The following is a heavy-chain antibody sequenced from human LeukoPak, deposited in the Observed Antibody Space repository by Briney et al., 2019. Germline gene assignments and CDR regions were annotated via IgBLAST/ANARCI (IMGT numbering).Heavy chain of an antibody. D-gene: IGHD3-10*01. CDR3: PRAFQYGSGSYPYSL. Sequence: LTGGSLRLSCAASGFTVSNNDMCWVRQAPGKGLEWVSVIYSGGNTNYADSVKGRFIISRDNLKNTLFLQMNSLRAEDTAVYYCPRAFQYGSGSYPYSLWGQGTLVTVSS. V-gene: IGHV3-66*01. CDR1: GFTVSNND. CDR2: IYSGGNT. J-gene: IGHJ4*02.